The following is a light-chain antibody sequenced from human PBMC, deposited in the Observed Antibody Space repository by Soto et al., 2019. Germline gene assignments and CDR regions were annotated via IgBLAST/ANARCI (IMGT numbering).Light chain of an antibody. J-gene: IGKJ1*01. Sequence: IVLRQSPSTLSSFPFYRVSLSCRSSQYINTRLAWYQHRPGQAPRLLIYQTSLRAAGIPARFSASGSGTDFTLTISDVQPEDFALYYCHQRQSWPRTFGQGTKVDIK. CDR3: HQRQSWPRT. CDR1: QYINTR. CDR2: QTS. V-gene: IGKV3-11*01.